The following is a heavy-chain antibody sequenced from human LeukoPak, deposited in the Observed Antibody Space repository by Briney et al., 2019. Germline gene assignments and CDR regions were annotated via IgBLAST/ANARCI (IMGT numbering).Heavy chain of an antibody. D-gene: IGHD5-18*01. V-gene: IGHV3-21*01. J-gene: IGHJ4*02. CDR3: ARDFRGYSYGSDY. Sequence: PGRSLRLSCAASGFTFDDYAMHWVRQAPGKGLEWVSSISSSSSYIYYADSVKGRFTISRDNAKNSLYLQMNSLRAEDTAVYYCARDFRGYSYGSDYWGQGTLVTVSS. CDR1: GFTFDDYA. CDR2: ISSSSSYI.